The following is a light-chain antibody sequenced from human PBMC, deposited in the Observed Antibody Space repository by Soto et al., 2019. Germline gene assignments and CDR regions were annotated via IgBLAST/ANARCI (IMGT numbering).Light chain of an antibody. CDR3: QQYNSYS. CDR1: QSISSW. CDR2: DAS. Sequence: DIQMTQSPSTLSASVGDRVTITCRASQSISSWLAWYQQKPGKAPKLLIYDASNLQSGVPSRFSGSGTGTAFTLTISSLQPDDFATYYCQQYNSYSFGQGTKVDIK. J-gene: IGKJ1*01. V-gene: IGKV1-5*01.